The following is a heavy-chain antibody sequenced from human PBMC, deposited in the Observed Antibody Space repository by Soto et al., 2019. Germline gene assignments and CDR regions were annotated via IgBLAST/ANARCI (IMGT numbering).Heavy chain of an antibody. J-gene: IGHJ4*02. V-gene: IGHV1-2*02. CDR3: VRDLAALYDSSGYYLDY. Sequence: ASVTVSCKASGYTFTDHYMHWVRQAPGQGLEWMGCLDPNSGATNYAQRFQGRVTMTSDASISTAYMELSRLTSDDTAIYYCVRDLAALYDSSGYYLDYWGQGSLVTVSS. D-gene: IGHD3-22*01. CDR1: GYTFTDHY. CDR2: LDPNSGAT.